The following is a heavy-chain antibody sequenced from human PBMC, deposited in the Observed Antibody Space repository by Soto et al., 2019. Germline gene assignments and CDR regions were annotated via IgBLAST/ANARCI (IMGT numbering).Heavy chain of an antibody. J-gene: IGHJ4*02. Sequence: PGGSLRLSGAASGSTFSSYVMSWVRQAPGKGLEWVSAISGSGGSTYYADSVKGRFTISRDNSKNTLYLQMNSLRAEDTAVYYCATLQGTYYYGSGSYYLPYWGQGT. CDR2: ISGSGGST. D-gene: IGHD3-10*01. V-gene: IGHV3-23*01. CDR3: ATLQGTYYYGSGSYYLPY. CDR1: GSTFSSYV.